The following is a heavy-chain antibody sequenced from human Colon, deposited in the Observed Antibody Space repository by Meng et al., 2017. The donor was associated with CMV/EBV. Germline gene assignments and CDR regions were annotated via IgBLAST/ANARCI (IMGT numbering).Heavy chain of an antibody. CDR3: AKVSAGYDILTGYLYFDY. J-gene: IGHJ4*02. D-gene: IGHD3-9*01. CDR2: INYNGAST. V-gene: IGHV3-20*04. CDR1: GFTFEDYG. Sequence: GESLKISCEASGFTFEDYGFSWVRQVAGKGLEWVSGINYNGASTGYADSVKGRFRISRDNARRSLYLEMKSLTAEDTASYYCAKVSAGYDILTGYLYFDYWGQGTLVTVSS.